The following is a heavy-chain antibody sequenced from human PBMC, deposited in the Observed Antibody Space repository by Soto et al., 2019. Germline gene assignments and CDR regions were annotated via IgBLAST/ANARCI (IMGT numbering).Heavy chain of an antibody. D-gene: IGHD4-17*01. V-gene: IGHV1-18*04. CDR1: GERFTTYG. CDR2: ISTYNTNT. J-gene: IGHJ4*02. CDR3: ARWAGQVRDYGGPFDY. Sequence: QVQLVQSGPEVKNPGASVTVSCKASGERFTTYGISWVRQAPGQGLEWMGWISTYNTNTNYAPKFQGRLLLTTDTSTTTVHMELRSLRPDDTAVYYCARWAGQVRDYGGPFDYWGQGTLVTVSS.